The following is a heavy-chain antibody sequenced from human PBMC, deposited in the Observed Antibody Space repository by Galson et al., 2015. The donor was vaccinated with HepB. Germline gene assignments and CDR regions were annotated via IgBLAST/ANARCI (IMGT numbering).Heavy chain of an antibody. Sequence: QSGAEVKKPGESLRISCKGSGYSFTSYWISWVRQMPGKGLEWMGRIDPSDSYTNYSPSFQGHVTISADKPISTAYLQWSSLKASDTAMYYCARQTRGLAAAGNLYGMDVWGQGTTVTVSS. CDR2: IDPSDSYT. D-gene: IGHD6-13*01. J-gene: IGHJ6*02. CDR1: GYSFTSYW. CDR3: ARQTRGLAAAGNLYGMDV. V-gene: IGHV5-10-1*01.